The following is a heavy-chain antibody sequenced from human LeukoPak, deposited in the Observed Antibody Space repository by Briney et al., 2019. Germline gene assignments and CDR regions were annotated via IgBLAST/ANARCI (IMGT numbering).Heavy chain of an antibody. CDR2: IYNSGST. V-gene: IGHV4-59*01. J-gene: IGHJ4*02. D-gene: IGHD3-9*01. CDR3: ARDVPYDILPDYYIPTFDY. Sequence: PSETLSLTCTVSGGSISSYYWSWIRQPPGKGLEWIGYIYNSGSTNYKPSLKSRVTISVDTSKNQFSLKLSFVTAADTAVYYCARDVPYDILPDYYIPTFDYWGQGTLVTVSS. CDR1: GGSISSYY.